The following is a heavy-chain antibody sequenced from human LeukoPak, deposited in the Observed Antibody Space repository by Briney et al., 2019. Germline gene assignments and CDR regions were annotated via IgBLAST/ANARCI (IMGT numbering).Heavy chain of an antibody. CDR1: QFTFNGSW. CDR3: AIWTSGTY. V-gene: IGHV3-7*01. J-gene: IGHJ4*02. D-gene: IGHD1-1*01. CDR2: MDPTGSQK. Sequence: GGSLRLSCADSQFTFNGSWMNWVRQAPGKGLEWVANMDPTGSQKRYVDSVRGRFTISKDNPGASLYLDMHSLRAEDTAIYYCAIWTSGTYWGQGTLVTVSS.